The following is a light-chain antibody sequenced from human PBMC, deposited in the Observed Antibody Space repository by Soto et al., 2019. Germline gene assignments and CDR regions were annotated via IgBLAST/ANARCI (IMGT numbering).Light chain of an antibody. CDR3: QQYKTFSWT. J-gene: IGKJ1*01. V-gene: IGKV1-5*01. CDR1: QSISSW. CDR2: DAS. Sequence: IKLTQSPSTLSASAGARXTLXCGASQSISSWLAWYQQKPGKAPKLLIYDASSLQSGVPSRFSGSGSGTEFTLTISSLQPDDFATYYCQQYKTFSWTFGQGTKVDIK.